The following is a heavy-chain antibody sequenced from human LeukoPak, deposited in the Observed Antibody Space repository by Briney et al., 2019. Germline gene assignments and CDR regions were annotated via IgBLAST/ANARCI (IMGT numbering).Heavy chain of an antibody. D-gene: IGHD5-24*01. CDR3: SRGPIQLWMHNGMDV. J-gene: IGHJ6*02. CDR1: GFTAGDHA. V-gene: IGHV3-49*04. Sequence: PGRSLRLSCAASGFTAGDHAMTWVRKAPGKGLEWVAFIRSNAYRGTTEYAPSVKGRFSISRDESKSVVYLQMNGLKSEDTAVYYCSRGPIQLWMHNGMDVWGQGTTVTVS. CDR2: IRSNAYRGTT.